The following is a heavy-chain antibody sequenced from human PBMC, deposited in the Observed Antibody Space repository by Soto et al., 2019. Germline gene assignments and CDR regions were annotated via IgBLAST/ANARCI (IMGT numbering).Heavy chain of an antibody. CDR2: ISYSGST. Sequence: SETLSLTCTVSGGSISSYYWSWVRQPPGKGLEWIGYISYSGSTSYNPSLKSRVTISVDTSKNQFSLKLSSVTAADTAVYYCARAVWYCSAGTCYSEIDYWGQGTLVTVSS. CDR1: GGSISSYY. V-gene: IGHV4-59*01. J-gene: IGHJ4*02. CDR3: ARAVWYCSAGTCYSEIDY. D-gene: IGHD2-15*01.